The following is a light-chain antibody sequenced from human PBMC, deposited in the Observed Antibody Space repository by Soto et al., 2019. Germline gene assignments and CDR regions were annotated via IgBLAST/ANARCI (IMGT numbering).Light chain of an antibody. CDR1: QSVSSSY. J-gene: IGKJ2*01. V-gene: IGKV3-20*01. Sequence: EIVLTQSPGTLSLSPGEGATLSCRASQSVSSSYIAWYQQRPGQTPSLLIYGASTRATGIPDRFSGSGSGTHSTLTISRLEPGDFAVYFCQLYDSSSYTFGQGTKVDIK. CDR2: GAS. CDR3: QLYDSSSYT.